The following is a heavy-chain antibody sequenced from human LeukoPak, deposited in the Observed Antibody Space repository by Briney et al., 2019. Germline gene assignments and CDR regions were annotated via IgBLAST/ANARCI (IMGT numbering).Heavy chain of an antibody. J-gene: IGHJ4*02. CDR1: GFTFSSYW. CDR3: ARDGEEGGSSWYWAYFDY. V-gene: IGHV3-7*01. CDR2: IKQEGSEK. D-gene: IGHD6-13*01. Sequence: GGSLRLSCAASGFTFSSYWMSWVRQAPGKGLEWVANIKQEGSEKYYVDSVKGRFTISRDNAKNSLYLQMNSLRAEDTAVYYCARDGEEGGSSWYWAYFDYWGQGTLVPVSS.